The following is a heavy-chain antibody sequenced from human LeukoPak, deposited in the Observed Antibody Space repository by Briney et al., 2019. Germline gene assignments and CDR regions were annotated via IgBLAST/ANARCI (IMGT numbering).Heavy chain of an antibody. V-gene: IGHV4-59*01. D-gene: IGHD6-6*01. CDR3: ARDSSYAFDI. CDR1: GGSLSSYY. CDR2: IYYSGST. Sequence: SETLSLTCTVSGGSLSSYYWSWIRQPPGKGLEWIGYIYYSGSTNYNPSLKSRVTISVDTSKNQFSLKLSSVTAADTAVYYCARDSSYAFDIWGQGTMVTVSS. J-gene: IGHJ3*02.